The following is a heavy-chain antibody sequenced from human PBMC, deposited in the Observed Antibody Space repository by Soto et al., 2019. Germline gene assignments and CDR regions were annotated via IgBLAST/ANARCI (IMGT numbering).Heavy chain of an antibody. CDR1: GYTFTNYY. V-gene: IGHV1-2*04. CDR2: IDGDSGDT. J-gene: IGHJ6*02. D-gene: IGHD1-26*01. CDR3: ARTPNNGRAGVYGMDV. Sequence: QVQLVQSGAEVKKPGASVKVSCKASGYTFTNYYIHWVRQAPGQGLEWMGWIDGDSGDTNYAQKFQGWVTMTRDTSFNTAYIELSRLTSDDTAVYYCARTPNNGRAGVYGMDVWGQGTTVTVSS.